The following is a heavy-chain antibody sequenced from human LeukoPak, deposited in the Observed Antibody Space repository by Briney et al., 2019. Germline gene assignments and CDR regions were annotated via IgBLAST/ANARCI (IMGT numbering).Heavy chain of an antibody. Sequence: RPGGSLRLSCAASGFTFSSYAMSWVRQAPGKGLEWVSAISGSGGSTYYADSVKGRFTISRDNSKNTLYLQMNSLRAEDTAVYYCATWGGIQLRSYFDYWGQGTLVTVSS. J-gene: IGHJ4*02. D-gene: IGHD5-18*01. CDR3: ATWGGIQLRSYFDY. CDR1: GFTFSSYA. CDR2: ISGSGGST. V-gene: IGHV3-23*01.